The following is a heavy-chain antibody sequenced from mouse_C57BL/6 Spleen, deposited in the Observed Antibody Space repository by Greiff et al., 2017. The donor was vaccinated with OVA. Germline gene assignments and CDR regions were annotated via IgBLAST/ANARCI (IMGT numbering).Heavy chain of an antibody. J-gene: IGHJ4*01. CDR1: GYSFTGYY. Sequence: VQLQQSGPELVKPGASVKISCKASGYSFTGYYMNWVKQSPEKSLEWIGEINPSTGGTTYNQKFKAKATLTVDKSSSTAYMQLKSLTSEDSAVYYCARSSPYDYAAMDYWGQGTSVTVSS. CDR3: ARSSPYDYAAMDY. V-gene: IGHV1-42*01. CDR2: INPSTGGT. D-gene: IGHD6-1*01.